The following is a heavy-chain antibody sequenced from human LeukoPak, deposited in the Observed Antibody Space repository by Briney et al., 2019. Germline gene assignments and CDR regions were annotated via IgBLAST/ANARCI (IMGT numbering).Heavy chain of an antibody. CDR2: ISGSGDST. V-gene: IGHV3-23*01. CDR3: AKSFRSTSLDY. CDR1: GFTFRSYG. J-gene: IGHJ4*02. Sequence: AGSLRPSCAASGFTFRSYGMTWVRQAPGKGLEWVSAISGSGDSTYYADSVKGRFTISRDNSRNTLYLQMNSLRAGDTAVYYCAKSFRSTSLDYWGQGTLVTVSS. D-gene: IGHD2-2*01.